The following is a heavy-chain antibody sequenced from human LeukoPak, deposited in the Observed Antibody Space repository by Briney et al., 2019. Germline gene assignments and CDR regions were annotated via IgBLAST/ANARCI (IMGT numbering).Heavy chain of an antibody. CDR2: IYYSGST. CDR3: ARHLRFLEWSL. Sequence: PSETLSLTCTVSGGSISSYYWSWIRQPPGKGLEWIGYIYYSGSTNYNPSLKSRVTISVDTSKNQFSLKLSSVTAADTAVYYCARHLRFLEWSLWGQGTMVTVSS. D-gene: IGHD3-3*01. V-gene: IGHV4-59*08. J-gene: IGHJ3*01. CDR1: GGSISSYY.